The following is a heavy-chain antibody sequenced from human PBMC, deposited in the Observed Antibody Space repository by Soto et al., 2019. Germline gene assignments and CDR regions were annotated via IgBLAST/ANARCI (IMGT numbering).Heavy chain of an antibody. D-gene: IGHD3-3*01. Sequence: EVQLVESGGGLVKPGGSLRLSCAASGFTFSSYSMNWVRQAPGKGLEWVSSISSSSSYIYYADSVKGRFTISRDNAKNSLYLQMNSLRAEDTAVYYCARAARFLEWLSYFDYWGQGTLVTVSS. CDR2: ISSSSSYI. V-gene: IGHV3-21*01. J-gene: IGHJ4*02. CDR3: ARAARFLEWLSYFDY. CDR1: GFTFSSYS.